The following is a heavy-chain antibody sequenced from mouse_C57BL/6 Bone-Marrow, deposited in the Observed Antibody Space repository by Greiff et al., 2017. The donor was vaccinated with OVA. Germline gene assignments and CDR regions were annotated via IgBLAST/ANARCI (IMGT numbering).Heavy chain of an antibody. CDR3: ARKGITTVVAPHWYFDV. Sequence: EVQLQQSGPELVKPGASVKISCKASGYSFTDYNMNWVKQSNGKSLEWIGVINPNYGTTSYNQKFKGKATLTVDQSSSTAYMQLNSLTSEDSAVYYCARKGITTVVAPHWYFDVWGTGTTVTVSS. V-gene: IGHV1-39*01. D-gene: IGHD1-1*01. CDR2: INPNYGTT. CDR1: GYSFTDYN. J-gene: IGHJ1*03.